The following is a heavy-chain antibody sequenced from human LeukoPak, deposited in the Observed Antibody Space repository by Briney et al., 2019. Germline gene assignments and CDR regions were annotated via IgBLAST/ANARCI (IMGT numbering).Heavy chain of an antibody. Sequence: PSETLSLTCTVSGGSISSSSYYWGWIRQPPGKGLEWIGSIYYSGSTNYNPSLKSRVTISVDTSKNQFSLKLSSVTAADTAVYYCASLAIDYDFWSGYRAYYYYYYYMDVWGKGTTVTVSS. CDR2: IYYSGST. V-gene: IGHV4-39*07. CDR1: GGSISSSSYY. D-gene: IGHD3-3*01. CDR3: ASLAIDYDFWSGYRAYYYYYYYMDV. J-gene: IGHJ6*03.